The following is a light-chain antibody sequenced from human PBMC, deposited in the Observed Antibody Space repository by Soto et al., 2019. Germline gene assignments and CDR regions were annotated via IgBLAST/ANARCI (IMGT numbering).Light chain of an antibody. CDR1: SSDVGGYNY. V-gene: IGLV2-14*01. J-gene: IGLJ1*01. Sequence: QSALTQPASVSGSPGQSITISCTGTSSDVGGYNYVSWYQQHPGRAPKLMIYEVSHRPSGVSDRFSGSKSGNTASLTISGLHAEDEGDYYCSSFTSSRTDVFGTGTKLTVL. CDR2: EVS. CDR3: SSFTSSRTDV.